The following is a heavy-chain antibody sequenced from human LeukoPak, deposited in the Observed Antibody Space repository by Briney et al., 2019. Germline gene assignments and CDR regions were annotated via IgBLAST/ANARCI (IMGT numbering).Heavy chain of an antibody. CDR1: GFSFSTYS. D-gene: IGHD5-18*01. Sequence: GGSLRLSCAASGFSFSTYSMNWVRQAPGKGLEWVSYISSSSNTIYYADSVRGRFTISRDNAKSSLYLQLSSLRADDTAVYYCARGRRYGDYWGQGTLVTVSS. CDR2: ISSSSNTI. V-gene: IGHV3-48*04. CDR3: ARGRRYGDY. J-gene: IGHJ4*02.